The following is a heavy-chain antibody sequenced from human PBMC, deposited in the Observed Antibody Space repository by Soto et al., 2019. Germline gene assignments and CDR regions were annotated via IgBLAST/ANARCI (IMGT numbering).Heavy chain of an antibody. D-gene: IGHD6-13*01. CDR1: GYTFTGYY. Sequence: VKVSCKASGYTFTGYYTHWVRQAPGQGLEWMGWINPNSGGTNYAQKFQGWVTMTRDTSISTAYMELSRLRSDDTAVYYCARDPGYRSSWEILGMDVWGQGTTVTVSS. V-gene: IGHV1-2*04. CDR3: ARDPGYRSSWEILGMDV. CDR2: INPNSGGT. J-gene: IGHJ6*02.